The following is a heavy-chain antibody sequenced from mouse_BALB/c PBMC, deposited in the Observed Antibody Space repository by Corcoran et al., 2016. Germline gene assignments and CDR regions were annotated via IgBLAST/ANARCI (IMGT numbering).Heavy chain of an antibody. D-gene: IGHD2-1*01. CDR1: RFSLSASGMG. CDR2: IYWDDDK. Sequence: QFTLKESGPGILQTSQPLILTCILSRFSLSASGMGVSWIRQPSGKGLEWQAHIYWDDDKRYNPSLKSRLPNSKDPSCTQVFLKITSVDTADTATYYCARSDGNYFDYWGQCTTLTVSS. J-gene: IGHJ2*01. V-gene: IGHV8-12*01. CDR3: ARSDGNYFDY.